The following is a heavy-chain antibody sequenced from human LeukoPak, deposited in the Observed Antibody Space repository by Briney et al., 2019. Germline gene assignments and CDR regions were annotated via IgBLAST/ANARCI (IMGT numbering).Heavy chain of an antibody. V-gene: IGHV4-39*01. CDR3: ARGVAAAGQYYFDY. J-gene: IGHJ4*02. D-gene: IGHD6-13*01. CDR2: IYYSGST. CDR1: GGSISSSCYY. Sequence: SEALSLTCTVSGGSISSSCYYWRWMRPPPGKGVEWIGTIYYSGSTFYNPSLKSRVTISVDTSKNQFSLKMSSVTAADTAVYYCARGVAAAGQYYFDYWGQGTLVTVS.